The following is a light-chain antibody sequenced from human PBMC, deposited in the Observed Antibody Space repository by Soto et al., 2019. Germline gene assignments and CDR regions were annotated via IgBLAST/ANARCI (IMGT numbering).Light chain of an antibody. V-gene: IGKV3-15*01. CDR3: QQYNKWPPYT. Sequence: ERVMTQSPANASVSPGERATLSCRASQSVSSNLAWYQQKPGQGPRLLIYGASTRAPSIPARFSDSGSGTEFTLTINSLQSEDFAVYYCQQYNKWPPYTFGQGTKLEIK. CDR1: QSVSSN. J-gene: IGKJ2*01. CDR2: GAS.